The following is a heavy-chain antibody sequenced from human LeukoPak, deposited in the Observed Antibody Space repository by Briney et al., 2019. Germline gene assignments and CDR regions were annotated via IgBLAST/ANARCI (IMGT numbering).Heavy chain of an antibody. J-gene: IGHJ4*02. Sequence: SSETLSLTCTVSGGSINSYYWSWIRQPPGKGLEWIGYMYYSGSTNYNPSLKSRVTISGDTSKNQFSLKLSSVTAADTAVYYCARHSESYDYVWGSYRLLFDYWGQGTLVTVSS. V-gene: IGHV4-59*08. CDR3: ARHSESYDYVWGSYRLLFDY. D-gene: IGHD3-16*02. CDR1: GGSINSYY. CDR2: MYYSGST.